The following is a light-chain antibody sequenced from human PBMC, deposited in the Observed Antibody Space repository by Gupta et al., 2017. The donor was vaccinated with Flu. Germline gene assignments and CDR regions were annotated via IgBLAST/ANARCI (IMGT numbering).Light chain of an antibody. CDR3: QQYDSSPWT. Sequence: EIELSQHPPTLSLSQGERVPPSCGASHTVSSYLAWYQQKPGLAPRLLIYDASTRATGIPDRFSGSGSGTDFTLTISRLEPEDFAVYYCQQYDSSPWTFGQGTKVEIK. V-gene: IGKV3D-20*01. J-gene: IGKJ1*01. CDR1: HTVSSY. CDR2: DAS.